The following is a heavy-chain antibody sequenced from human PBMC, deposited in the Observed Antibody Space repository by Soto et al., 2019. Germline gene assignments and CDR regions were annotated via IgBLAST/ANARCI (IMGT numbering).Heavy chain of an antibody. Sequence: ASVKVSCKASGYTFTGYYMHWVRQAPGQGLEWMGWINPNSGGTNYAQKFQGWVTMTRDTSISTAYMELSRLRSDDTAVYYCARAPIVVVPAAFEYYYYGMDVWGQGTTVTVSS. D-gene: IGHD2-2*01. J-gene: IGHJ6*02. CDR1: GYTFTGYY. V-gene: IGHV1-2*04. CDR2: INPNSGGT. CDR3: ARAPIVVVPAAFEYYYYGMDV.